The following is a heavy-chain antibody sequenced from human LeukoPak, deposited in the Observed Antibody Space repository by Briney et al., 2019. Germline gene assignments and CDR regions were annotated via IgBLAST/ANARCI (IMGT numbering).Heavy chain of an antibody. Sequence: GESLKISCKGSGYSFTSYWIGWVRQMPGKGLEWMGIIYPGDSDTRYSPSFQGQVTISADKSISTAYLQWSSLKASDTAMHYCARVAYYYDSSGYYYPGHFDYWGQGTLVTVSS. D-gene: IGHD3-22*01. CDR1: GYSFTSYW. J-gene: IGHJ4*02. CDR3: ARVAYYYDSSGYYYPGHFDY. CDR2: IYPGDSDT. V-gene: IGHV5-51*01.